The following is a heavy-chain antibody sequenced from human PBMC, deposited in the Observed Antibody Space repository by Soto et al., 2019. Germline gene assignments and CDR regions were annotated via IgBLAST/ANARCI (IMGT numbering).Heavy chain of an antibody. V-gene: IGHV1-8*01. CDR3: ARASSIRGYYYYGMDV. CDR2: MNPNSGNT. Sequence: ASVKVSCKASGYTFTSYDINWVRQATGQGLEWMGWMNPNSGNTGYAQKFQGRVTMTRNTSISTAYMELSSLRSGDTAVYYCARASSIRGYYYYGMDVWGQGTTVTVSS. CDR1: GYTFTSYD. J-gene: IGHJ6*02.